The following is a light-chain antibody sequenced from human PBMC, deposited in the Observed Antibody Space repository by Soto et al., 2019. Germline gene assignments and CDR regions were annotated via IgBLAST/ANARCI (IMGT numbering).Light chain of an antibody. J-gene: IGLJ2*01. CDR2: NND. CDR1: SSNIGANP. V-gene: IGLV1-44*01. Sequence: QSVLTQPPSASGTPGQRVTISCSGSSSNIGANPINWYQQLPGTAPKLLIYNNDQRPSGVPDRFSASKSGTSASLAISGLQSEDEADYYCEAWDDRLYGVVLGGGTKLTVL. CDR3: EAWDDRLYGVV.